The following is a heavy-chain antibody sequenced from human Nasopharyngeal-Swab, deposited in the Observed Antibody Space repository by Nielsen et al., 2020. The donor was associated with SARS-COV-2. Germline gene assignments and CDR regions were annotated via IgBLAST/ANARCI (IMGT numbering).Heavy chain of an antibody. CDR3: ARGYCSSTSCLSPYYYYMDV. Sequence: GESLKISCAASGFTFSSYSLNWVRQSPGKGLEWVSYISSSGSIIYYADSVKGRFTISRDNAKNSLYLQMNSLRAEDTAVYYCARGYCSSTSCLSPYYYYMDVWGKGTTVTVSS. CDR2: ISSSGSII. D-gene: IGHD2-2*01. V-gene: IGHV3-48*04. J-gene: IGHJ6*03. CDR1: GFTFSSYS.